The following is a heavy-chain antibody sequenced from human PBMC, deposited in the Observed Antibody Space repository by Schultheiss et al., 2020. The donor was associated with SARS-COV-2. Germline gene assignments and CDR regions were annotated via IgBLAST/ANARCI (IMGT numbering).Heavy chain of an antibody. CDR1: GGSFSGDS. D-gene: IGHD2-21*01. CDR3: ARGGRAVVIAIRRVGLWFDP. V-gene: IGHV4-34*01. Sequence: SETLSLTCAVYGGSFSGDSWSWIRQPPGKGLEWIGEINHSGSTNYNPSLKSRVTISVDTSKNQFSLKLSSVTAADTAVYYCARGGRAVVIAIRRVGLWFDPWGQGTLVTVSS. J-gene: IGHJ5*02. CDR2: INHSGST.